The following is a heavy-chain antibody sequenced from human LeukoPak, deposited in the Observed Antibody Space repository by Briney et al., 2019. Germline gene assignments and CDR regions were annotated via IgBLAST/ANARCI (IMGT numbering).Heavy chain of an antibody. CDR3: ALRKYSSSPSAFDI. J-gene: IGHJ3*02. Sequence: GGSLRLSCAASGFTVSSNYMSWVRQAPGKGLEWVSVIYSGGSTYYADSVKGRFTISRDNYKNTLYLQMNSLRAEDTAVYYCALRKYSSSPSAFDIWGQGTMVTVSS. CDR1: GFTVSSNY. V-gene: IGHV3-53*01. D-gene: IGHD6-13*01. CDR2: IYSGGST.